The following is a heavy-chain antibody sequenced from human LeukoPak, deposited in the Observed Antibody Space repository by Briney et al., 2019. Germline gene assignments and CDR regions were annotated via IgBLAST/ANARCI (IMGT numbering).Heavy chain of an antibody. J-gene: IGHJ5*02. CDR2: ICSTGSTI. CDR3: ARENDILTGYPRNYFDP. D-gene: IGHD3-9*01. Sequence: GGSLRLSCAASGFTFNNYEMNWVRQAPGKGLEWVSYICSTGSTIYYADSVKGRFTISKDNAKNSLYLQMNSLRAEDTAVYYCARENDILTGYPRNYFDPWRQGTLVTVSS. V-gene: IGHV3-48*03. CDR1: GFTFNNYE.